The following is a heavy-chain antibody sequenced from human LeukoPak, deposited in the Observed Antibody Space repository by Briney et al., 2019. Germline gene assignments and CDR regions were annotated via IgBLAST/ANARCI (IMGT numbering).Heavy chain of an antibody. Sequence: GGSLRLSCAASGFTFSSYGMHWVRQAPGKGLEWVAVIWYDGSNKYYADSVKGRFTISRDNSKNTLYLQMNSLRAEDTAVYYCARDDYDSSGYFDYWGQGTLVTVSS. CDR3: ARDDYDSSGYFDY. CDR1: GFTFSSYG. V-gene: IGHV3-33*08. J-gene: IGHJ4*02. D-gene: IGHD3-22*01. CDR2: IWYDGSNK.